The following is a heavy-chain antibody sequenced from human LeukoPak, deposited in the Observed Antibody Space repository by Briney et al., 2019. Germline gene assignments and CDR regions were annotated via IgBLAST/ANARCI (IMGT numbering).Heavy chain of an antibody. J-gene: IGHJ1*01. CDR2: ISSLGGST. Sequence: GGSLRLSCAASGFIFNNYAMSWVRQAPGKGLEWVSAISSLGGSTYYADSVKGRFTLSRDTSKDVLYLQMNSLRVEDTAVYYCAKGVVTATPSPFQHWGQGTLVTVSS. CDR1: GFIFNNYA. D-gene: IGHD2-21*02. V-gene: IGHV3-23*01. CDR3: AKGVVTATPSPFQH.